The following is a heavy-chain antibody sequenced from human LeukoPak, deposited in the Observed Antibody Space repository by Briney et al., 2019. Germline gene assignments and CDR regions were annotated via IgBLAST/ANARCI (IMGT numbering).Heavy chain of an antibody. Sequence: GGSLRLSCAASGFTFSNYSMNWVRQAPGKGLEWVSSISSRSTYIYHADSVKGRFTISRDNAKNSLFLQMNSLRAEDTAVYFCAREGAKDGYSSGWDYWGQGTLVTVSS. D-gene: IGHD6-19*01. CDR1: GFTFSNYS. CDR2: ISSRSTYI. CDR3: AREGAKDGYSSGWDY. V-gene: IGHV3-21*01. J-gene: IGHJ4*02.